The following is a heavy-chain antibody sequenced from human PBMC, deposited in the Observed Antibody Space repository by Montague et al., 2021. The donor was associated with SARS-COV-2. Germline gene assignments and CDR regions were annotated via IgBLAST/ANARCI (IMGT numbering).Heavy chain of an antibody. CDR1: GGSISSYY. CDR3: ARGGDMNWFDP. J-gene: IGHJ5*02. D-gene: IGHD2-21*01. V-gene: IGHV4-59*01. Sequence: SETLSLTCTVSGGSISSYYWSWIRQPPGKGLEWIGYIYYSGSTNYNPSLKSRVTISVDTSKNKFSLKLSSVTAADTAVYYCARGGDMNWFDPWGQGTLVTVSS. CDR2: IYYSGST.